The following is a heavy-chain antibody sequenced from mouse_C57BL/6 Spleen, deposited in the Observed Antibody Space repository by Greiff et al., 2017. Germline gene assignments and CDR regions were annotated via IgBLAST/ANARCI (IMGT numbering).Heavy chain of an antibody. CDR3: ARDRYGNYFRAMDY. CDR2: SRNKANDYTT. J-gene: IGHJ4*01. CDR1: GFTFSDFY. V-gene: IGHV7-1*01. Sequence: EVKLVESGGGLVQSGRSLRLSCATSGFTFSDFYMEWVRQAPGKGLEWIAASRNKANDYTTEYSASVKGRFIVSRDTSQSILYLQMNALRAEDTAIYYCARDRYGNYFRAMDYWGQGTSVTVSS. D-gene: IGHD2-1*01.